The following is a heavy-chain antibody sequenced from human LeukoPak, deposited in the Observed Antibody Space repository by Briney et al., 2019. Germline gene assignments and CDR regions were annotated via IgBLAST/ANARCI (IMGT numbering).Heavy chain of an antibody. CDR3: ARDGLGTTTNFDY. CDR2: INPNNGGT. J-gene: IGHJ4*02. Sequence: ASVKVSCKASGHTFTGYYMHWVRQAPGQGLEWMGWINPNNGGTNYAQTFQGRVTMTRDTSISTAYMELSRLRSDDMAVYYCARDGLGTTTNFDYWGQGTLVTVSS. D-gene: IGHD7-27*01. CDR1: GHTFTGYY. V-gene: IGHV1-2*02.